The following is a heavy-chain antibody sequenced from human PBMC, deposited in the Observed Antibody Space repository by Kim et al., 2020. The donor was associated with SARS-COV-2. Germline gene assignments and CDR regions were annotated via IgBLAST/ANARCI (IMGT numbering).Heavy chain of an antibody. J-gene: IGHJ4*02. CDR2: ISGSGGST. Sequence: GGSLRLSCAASGFTFSSYAMSWVRQAPGKGLEWVSAISGSGGSTYYADSVKGRFTISRDNSKNTLYLQMNSLRAEDTAVYYCAKVHRQWLVPGGFDYWGQGTLVTVSS. D-gene: IGHD6-19*01. CDR1: GFTFSSYA. CDR3: AKVHRQWLVPGGFDY. V-gene: IGHV3-23*01.